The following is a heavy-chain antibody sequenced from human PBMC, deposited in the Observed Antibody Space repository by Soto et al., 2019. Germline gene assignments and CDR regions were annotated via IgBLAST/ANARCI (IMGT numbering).Heavy chain of an antibody. Sequence: EVQLLESGGALVLPGGSRRLSCEASGFTFSTYAMSWVRQAPGKGLEWVSGVSGSGGSTYYADSVKGRFTISRDNANNTLFLQLNSLRAGDTAVYYCAKNRGGWVRGSYYTSWGQGTLVTVSS. J-gene: IGHJ5*02. V-gene: IGHV3-23*01. CDR3: AKNRGGWVRGSYYTS. CDR2: VSGSGGST. CDR1: GFTFSTYA. D-gene: IGHD3-10*01.